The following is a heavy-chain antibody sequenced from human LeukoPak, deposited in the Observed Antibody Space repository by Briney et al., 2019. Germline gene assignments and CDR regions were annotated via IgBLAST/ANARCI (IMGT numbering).Heavy chain of an antibody. CDR1: GFSFNNYA. V-gene: IGHV3-23*01. J-gene: IGHJ4*02. CDR3: AKGAYDYIEIAYFDY. CDR2: IIGSSGST. D-gene: IGHD5-12*01. Sequence: GGSLRLSCAASGFSFNNYAMNWVRQAPGKGLEWVSLIIGSSGSTFYADSVKGRFTISRDKSKNTLYLQMNSLRAEDTAVYYCAKGAYDYIEIAYFDYWGQGSLVTVSS.